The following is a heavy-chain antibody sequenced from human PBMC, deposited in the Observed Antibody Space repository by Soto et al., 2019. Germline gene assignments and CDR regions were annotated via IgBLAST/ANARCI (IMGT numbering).Heavy chain of an antibody. V-gene: IGHV3-23*01. CDR2: ISGSGRST. Sequence: EVQLLESGGGLVQPGGSLRLSCAASGFTFSSYAMSWVRQAPGKGLEWVSTISGSGRSTYYADSVTGRLTISRDNSKNALYLKMNSLRVEDSAVYYCAKGAPLGPTWDNWFDPWGQGTLVTVSS. CDR1: GFTFSSYA. D-gene: IGHD1-26*01. J-gene: IGHJ5*02. CDR3: AKGAPLGPTWDNWFDP.